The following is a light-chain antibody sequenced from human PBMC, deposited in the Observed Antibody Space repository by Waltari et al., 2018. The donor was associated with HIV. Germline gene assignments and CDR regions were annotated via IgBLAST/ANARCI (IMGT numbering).Light chain of an antibody. Sequence: LTQPASVSGSPGQSITISSTGTTSDIDGYNYVSWYQQHPGKAPKLMIYDVSNRPSGLSNRFSGSKSGNTASLTISGLQAEDEADYYCSSYTSSSTKVFGGGTKLTVL. CDR2: DVS. CDR3: SSYTSSSTKV. J-gene: IGLJ2*01. CDR1: TSDIDGYNY. V-gene: IGLV2-14*03.